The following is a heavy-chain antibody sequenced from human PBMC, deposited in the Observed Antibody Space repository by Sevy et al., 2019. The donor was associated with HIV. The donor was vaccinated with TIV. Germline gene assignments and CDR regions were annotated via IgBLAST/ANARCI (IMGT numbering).Heavy chain of an antibody. J-gene: IGHJ4*02. V-gene: IGHV4-39*01. D-gene: IGHD6-19*01. CDR1: GASISSSGYY. CDR2: INYSGIR. Sequence: SETLSLTCTVSGASISSSGYYWGWIRQPPGKGLEWIASINYSGIRFYNPSLKSRITISADTSKNQFSPDLNSVTAADTAIYYCAGPILTYNNGWSYYDYWGQGTVVTVSS. CDR3: AGPILTYNNGWSYYDY.